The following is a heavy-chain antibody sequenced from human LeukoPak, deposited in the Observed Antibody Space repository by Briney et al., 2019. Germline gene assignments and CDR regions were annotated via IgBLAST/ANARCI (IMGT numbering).Heavy chain of an antibody. CDR1: GYSFTSYW. CDR3: ARRCYGGKDFDY. CDR2: IYPGDSDT. D-gene: IGHD4-23*01. V-gene: IGHV5-51*01. Sequence: GESLKISCKGSGYSFTSYWINWVRQIPGKGLEWMGIIYPGDSDTRYSPSFQGQVTISADKSINTAYPQWSSLKASDPAIYYCARRCYGGKDFDYWGQGTLVTVSS. J-gene: IGHJ4*02.